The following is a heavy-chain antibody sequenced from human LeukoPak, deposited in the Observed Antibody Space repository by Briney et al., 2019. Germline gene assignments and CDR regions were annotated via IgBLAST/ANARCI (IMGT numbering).Heavy chain of an antibody. J-gene: IGHJ2*01. CDR2: TYYRSKWYN. D-gene: IGHD6-19*01. CDR3: ARGIAVAGTGWYFDL. V-gene: IGHV6-1*01. CDR1: GDSVSSNSAA. Sequence: SQTLSLTCAISGDSVSSNSAAWNWIRQSPSRGLGWLARTYYRSKWYNDYAVSVKSRIIIIPDTSKNQFSLQLNSVTPEDTAVYFCARGIAVAGTGWYFDLWGRGTLVTVSS.